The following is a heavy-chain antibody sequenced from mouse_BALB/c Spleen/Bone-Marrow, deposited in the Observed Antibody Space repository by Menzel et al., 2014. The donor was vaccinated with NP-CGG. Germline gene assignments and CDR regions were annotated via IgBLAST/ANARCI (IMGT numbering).Heavy chain of an antibody. CDR2: INPSNGGT. CDR1: GYTFTSYY. CDR3: TRSNGNWFAY. V-gene: IGHV1S81*02. J-gene: IGHJ3*01. Sequence: QVQLQQSGAELVKPGASVKLSCKASGYTFTSYYMYWVKQRPGQGLEWIGEINPSNGGTNFNEKFKNKATLTVDKSSSTAYMQLSSLIFEDPAVYYCTRSNGNWFAYWGQGTLVTVSA. D-gene: IGHD2-1*01.